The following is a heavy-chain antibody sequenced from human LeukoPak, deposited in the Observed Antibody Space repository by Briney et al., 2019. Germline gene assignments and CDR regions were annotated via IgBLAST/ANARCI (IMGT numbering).Heavy chain of an antibody. CDR1: GFTFSSYG. CDR3: ARVPYSSGWYEGYYFDY. D-gene: IGHD6-19*01. Sequence: GGSLRLSCAASGFTFSSYGMSWVRQAPGKGLEWVSVIYSGGSTYYADSVKGRFTISRDNSKNTLYLQMNSLRAEDTAVYYCARVPYSSGWYEGYYFDYWGQGTLVTVSS. J-gene: IGHJ4*02. V-gene: IGHV3-53*01. CDR2: IYSGGST.